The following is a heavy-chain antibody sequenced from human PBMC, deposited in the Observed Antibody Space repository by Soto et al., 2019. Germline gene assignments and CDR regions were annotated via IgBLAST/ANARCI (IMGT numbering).Heavy chain of an antibody. D-gene: IGHD1-1*01. Sequence: GASVKVSCKVSGYTLTELSMHWVRQAPGKGLEWMGGFDPEDGETIYAQKFQGRVTMTEDTSTDTAYMELSSLRSEDTAVYYCATKYNWNDWFDPWAQRTLVTVSS. CDR1: GYTLTELS. J-gene: IGHJ5*02. CDR3: ATKYNWNDWFDP. V-gene: IGHV1-24*01. CDR2: FDPEDGET.